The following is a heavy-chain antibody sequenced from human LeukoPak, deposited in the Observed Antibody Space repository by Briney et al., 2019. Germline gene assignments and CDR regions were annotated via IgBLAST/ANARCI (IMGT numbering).Heavy chain of an antibody. V-gene: IGHV4-61*01. D-gene: IGHD3-16*02. J-gene: IGHJ4*02. CDR3: ASRVYVWGSYRQGDYFDY. CDR2: IYDSGST. CDR1: GASFSSGSYY. Sequence: SETLSLTCTVSGASFSSGSYYWSWIRQPPGKGLEWIGYIYDSGSTKYNTSLKSRVTISVDTSKNQFSLNLSSVTAADTAVYYCASRVYVWGSYRQGDYFDYWGQGTLVTVSS.